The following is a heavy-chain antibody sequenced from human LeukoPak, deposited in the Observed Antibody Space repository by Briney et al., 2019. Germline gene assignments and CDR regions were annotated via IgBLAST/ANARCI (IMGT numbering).Heavy chain of an antibody. CDR1: GFTFSSYE. J-gene: IGHJ5*02. CDR2: IWYDGSRT. Sequence: PGGSLRLSCAASGFTFSSYEMNWVRQAPGKGLEWVALIWYDGSRTNYVDSVMGRFTISRDSSKNTLYLQMDNLRVEDTAVYFCAKDLSYGSLWFDPWGQGTLVTVSS. CDR3: AKDLSYGSLWFDP. V-gene: IGHV3-33*06. D-gene: IGHD3-10*01.